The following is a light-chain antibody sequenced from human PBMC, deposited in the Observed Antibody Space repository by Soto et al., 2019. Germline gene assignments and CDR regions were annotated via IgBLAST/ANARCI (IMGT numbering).Light chain of an antibody. CDR3: QQYDNLPS. CDR1: QEITNY. CDR2: DAS. Sequence: DIQMTQSPSSLSASVGDRVTITCQASQEITNYLNWYQQRAGKAPKLLIYDASNLETGVPSRFSGSGSVTHFTFTISSLQPEYVATYYCQQYDNLPSFGPGTKVDIK. V-gene: IGKV1-33*01. J-gene: IGKJ3*01.